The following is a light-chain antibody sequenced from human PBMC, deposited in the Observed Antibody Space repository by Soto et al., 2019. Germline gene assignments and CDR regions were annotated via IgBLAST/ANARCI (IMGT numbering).Light chain of an antibody. CDR2: DVT. CDR1: SSDVVGYNY. J-gene: IGLJ1*01. CDR3: SSYTTSNTRQIV. V-gene: IGLV2-14*03. Sequence: QSVLTQPASVSGSPGQSFTISCTGTSSDVVGYNYVSWYQHHPGKAPKLIIYDVTNRPSGVSNPFSGSKSGNTASLTISGLQPEDEADYYCSSYTTSNTRQIVFGTGTKVTVL.